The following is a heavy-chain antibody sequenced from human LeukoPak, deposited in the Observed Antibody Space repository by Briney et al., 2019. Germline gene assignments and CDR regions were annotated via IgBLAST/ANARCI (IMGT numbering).Heavy chain of an antibody. Sequence: PGGSLRLSCAASGFTFSSYSMNWVRQAPGKGLEWVSSISSSSSYIYYADSVKGRLTISRDNAKNSLYLQMNSLRAEDTAVYYCARDLGYYDSSGYSNGYYYGMDVWGQGTTVTVSS. V-gene: IGHV3-21*01. D-gene: IGHD3-22*01. CDR3: ARDLGYYDSSGYSNGYYYGMDV. CDR1: GFTFSSYS. CDR2: ISSSSSYI. J-gene: IGHJ6*02.